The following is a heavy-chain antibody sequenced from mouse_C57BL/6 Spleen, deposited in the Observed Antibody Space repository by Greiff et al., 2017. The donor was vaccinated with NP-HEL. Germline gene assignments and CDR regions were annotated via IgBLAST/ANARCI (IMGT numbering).Heavy chain of an antibody. J-gene: IGHJ3*01. CDR2: IRLKSDNYAT. D-gene: IGHD4-1*01. CDR1: GFTFSNYW. Sequence: EVQRVESGGGLVQPGGSMKLSCVASGFTFSNYWMNWVRQSPEKGLEWVAQIRLKSDNYATHYAESVKGRFTISRDDSKSSVYLQMNNLRAEDTGIYYCTESGRFAYWGQGTLVTVSA. V-gene: IGHV6-3*01. CDR3: TESGRFAY.